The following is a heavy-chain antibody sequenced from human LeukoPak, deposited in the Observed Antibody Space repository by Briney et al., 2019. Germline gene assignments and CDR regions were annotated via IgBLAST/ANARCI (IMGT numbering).Heavy chain of an antibody. D-gene: IGHD4-17*01. V-gene: IGHV3-7*01. CDR3: ARAAVTHYYYYYYMDV. CDR2: IKQDGSEK. CDR1: GFTFSSYW. Sequence: PGGSLRLSCAASGFTFSSYWMSWVRQAPGKGLEWVAKIKQDGSEKYYVDSVKGRFTISRDNAKNSLYLQMNSLRAEDTAVYYCARAAVTHYYYYYYMDVWGKGTTVTVSS. J-gene: IGHJ6*03.